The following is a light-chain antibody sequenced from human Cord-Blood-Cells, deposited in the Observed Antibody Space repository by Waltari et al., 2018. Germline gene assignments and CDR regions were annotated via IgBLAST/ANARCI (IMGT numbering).Light chain of an antibody. CDR3: QQYDNLPPGT. Sequence: DIQMTQSPSSLSASVGDRVPITCQASQDISNYLNWYQQKPGKAPKLLIYDASNLETGVPSRFSGSGSGTDFTFTISSLQPEDIATYYCQQYDNLPPGTFGPGTKVDIK. J-gene: IGKJ3*01. V-gene: IGKV1-33*01. CDR1: QDISNY. CDR2: DAS.